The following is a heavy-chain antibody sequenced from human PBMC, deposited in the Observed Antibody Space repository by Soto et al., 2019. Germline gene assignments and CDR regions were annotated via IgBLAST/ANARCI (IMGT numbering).Heavy chain of an antibody. V-gene: IGHV1-18*01. CDR2: ISAYNGNT. J-gene: IGHJ4*02. CDR1: GYTFTSYG. D-gene: IGHD6-19*01. Sequence: GASVKVSCKASGYTFTSYGISWVRQTPGQGLEWMGWISAYNGNTNYAQKLQGRVTMTTDTSTSTAYMELKSLRSDDTAVYYCAFVPSGHLSDFDYWGQGTLVTVSS. CDR3: AFVPSGHLSDFDY.